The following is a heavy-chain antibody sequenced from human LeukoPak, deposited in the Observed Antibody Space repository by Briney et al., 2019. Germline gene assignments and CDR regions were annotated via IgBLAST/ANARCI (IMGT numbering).Heavy chain of an antibody. CDR3: ARGGRAGAIDYFDY. V-gene: IGHV4-59*12. CDR2: FFYSGST. Sequence: KTSETLSLTCSVSGGSISGYYWSWIRQPPGQGLEWIGYFFYSGSTNYNPSLKSRVTISIDTSKNQFSLKLSSVTAADTAVYYCARGGRAGAIDYFDYWGQGTLVTVSS. D-gene: IGHD1-26*01. J-gene: IGHJ4*02. CDR1: GGSISGYY.